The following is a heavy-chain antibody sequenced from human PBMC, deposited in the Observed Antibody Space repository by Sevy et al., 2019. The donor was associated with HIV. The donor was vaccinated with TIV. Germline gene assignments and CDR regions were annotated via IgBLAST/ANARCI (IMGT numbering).Heavy chain of an antibody. J-gene: IGHJ3*01. CDR1: GFTFSSHY. CDR3: AREALYYYDSERHYDDAFDL. CDR2: IKQDGSDK. D-gene: IGHD3-22*01. Sequence: GGSLRLSCAASGFTFSSHYMSWVRQAPGKGLEWVANIKQDGSDKFYVESVKGRFTISRDNANNSLYLQLSSLRAEDTAMYFWAREALYYYDSERHYDDAFDLWGPGTMVTVSS. V-gene: IGHV3-7*01.